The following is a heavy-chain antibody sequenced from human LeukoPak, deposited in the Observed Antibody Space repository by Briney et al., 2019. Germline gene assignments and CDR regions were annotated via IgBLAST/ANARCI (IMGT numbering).Heavy chain of an antibody. CDR1: GYSFTSYW. CDR2: IYPGDSDT. V-gene: IGHV5-51*01. CDR3: ARHSPLYSSGWYMY. Sequence: GESLKISCKGSGYSFTSYWIGWVRQMPGKGLEWMGIIYPGDSDTRYSPSFQGQVTISADKSISTAYLQWGSLKASDTAMYYWARHSPLYSSGWYMYWGQGTLATVSS. J-gene: IGHJ4*02. D-gene: IGHD6-19*01.